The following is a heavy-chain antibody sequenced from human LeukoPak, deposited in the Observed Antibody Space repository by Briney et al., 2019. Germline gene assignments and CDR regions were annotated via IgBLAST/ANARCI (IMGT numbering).Heavy chain of an antibody. CDR3: VTSTGYSTSWGAFDI. CDR2: ISPNGAAT. J-gene: IGHJ3*02. V-gene: IGHV1-2*02. D-gene: IGHD2-2*01. Sequence: ASVKVSCKASTYTGYCMHWVRQAPGQGLEWMGWISPNGAATNYAQKFRGRVTMTRDTSSSTAYMAVNGLTSDDTAVYHCVTSTGYSTSWGAFDIWGQGTMVTVSS. CDR1: TYTGYC.